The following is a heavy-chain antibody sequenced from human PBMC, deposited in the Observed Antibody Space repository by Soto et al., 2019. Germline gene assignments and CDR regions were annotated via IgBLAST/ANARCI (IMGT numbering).Heavy chain of an antibody. V-gene: IGHV3-23*01. CDR1: GFTFSIYR. Sequence: PGGSLRLSCAASGFTFSIYRVNWVRQPPGKGLEWVSAISGSGGSTYYADSVKGRFTISRDNSKNTLYLQMNSLRAEDTAVYYCAKDLGSAFYYGSDYWGQGTLVTVSS. CDR2: ISGSGGST. D-gene: IGHD1-26*01. J-gene: IGHJ4*02. CDR3: AKDLGSAFYYGSDY.